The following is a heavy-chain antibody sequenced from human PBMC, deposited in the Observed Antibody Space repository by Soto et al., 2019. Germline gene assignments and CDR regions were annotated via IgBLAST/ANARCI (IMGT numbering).Heavy chain of an antibody. J-gene: IGHJ6*03. Sequence: SETLSLTCTVSGGSISSGGYYWSWIRQHPGKGMEWIGYIYNSGSTYYNPSLKSRVTISVDTSKNHFSLKLSSVTAADTAVYYCARDPFPGQICSGGSCYVHYYYYMDVWGKGTTVTVSS. CDR1: GGSISSGGYY. D-gene: IGHD2-15*01. V-gene: IGHV4-31*03. CDR2: IYNSGST. CDR3: ARDPFPGQICSGGSCYVHYYYYMDV.